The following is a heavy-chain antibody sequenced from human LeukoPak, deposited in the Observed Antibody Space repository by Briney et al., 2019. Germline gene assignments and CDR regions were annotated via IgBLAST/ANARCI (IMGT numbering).Heavy chain of an antibody. D-gene: IGHD3-22*01. Sequence: GASVKVSCKASGYTFTSYDINWVRQATGQGLEWMGWMNPNSGNTGYAQKFQGRVTMTRNTSISTAYMELSSLRSEDTAVYYCARGKGYYYDSSGYHPVFDIWGQGTMVTVSS. J-gene: IGHJ3*02. CDR2: MNPNSGNT. CDR1: GYTFTSYD. V-gene: IGHV1-8*01. CDR3: ARGKGYYYDSSGYHPVFDI.